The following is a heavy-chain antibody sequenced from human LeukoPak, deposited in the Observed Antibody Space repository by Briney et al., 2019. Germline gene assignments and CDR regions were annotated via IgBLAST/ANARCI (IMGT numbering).Heavy chain of an antibody. CDR2: INHSGST. Sequence: SETLSLTCAVYGGSFSGYYWSWIRQPPGKGLEWIGEINHSGSTNYNPSLKSRVTISVDTSENQFSLKVSSVTAADTAVYYCASRVAVTAKYDCWGQGTLVTVSS. CDR3: ASRVAVTAKYDC. V-gene: IGHV4-34*01. D-gene: IGHD2-21*02. J-gene: IGHJ4*02. CDR1: GGSFSGYY.